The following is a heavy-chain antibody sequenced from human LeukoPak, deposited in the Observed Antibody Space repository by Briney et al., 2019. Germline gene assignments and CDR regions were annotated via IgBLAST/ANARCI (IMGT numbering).Heavy chain of an antibody. Sequence: ASVKVSCKASGYTFTNYGISWVRQAPGQGLEWMGWINPNSGGTNYAQKFQGRVTMTRDTSISTAYMELSRLRSDDTAVYYCARGVAARPALNWFDPWGQGTLVTVSS. D-gene: IGHD6-6*01. CDR1: GYTFTNYG. CDR2: INPNSGGT. CDR3: ARGVAARPALNWFDP. J-gene: IGHJ5*02. V-gene: IGHV1-2*02.